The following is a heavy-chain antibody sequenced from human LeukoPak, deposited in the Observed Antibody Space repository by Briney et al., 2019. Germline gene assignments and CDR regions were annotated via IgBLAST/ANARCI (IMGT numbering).Heavy chain of an antibody. D-gene: IGHD6-13*01. Sequence: ASVNVSCKASGYTFTSYGISWVRQAPGQGLEWMGWISAYNGNTNYAQKLQGRVTMTTDTSTSTAYMELRSLRSDDTAVHYCARVAAALNDAFDIWGQGTMVTVSS. V-gene: IGHV1-18*01. J-gene: IGHJ3*02. CDR1: GYTFTSYG. CDR2: ISAYNGNT. CDR3: ARVAAALNDAFDI.